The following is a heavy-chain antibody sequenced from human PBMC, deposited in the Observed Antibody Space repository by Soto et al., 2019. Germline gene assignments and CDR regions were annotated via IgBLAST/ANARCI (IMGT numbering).Heavy chain of an antibody. CDR3: ARTRLLEWLRYYGMDV. CDR2: IIPTFGKA. V-gene: IGHV1-69*13. D-gene: IGHD3-3*01. J-gene: IGHJ6*02. Sequence: SVKVSCKASGGTFSSYAISWVRQAHGQGLEWMGGIIPTFGKANYAQQFQGRVTITADQSTSTAYMELSSLRSEDTAVYYCARTRLLEWLRYYGMDVWGQGTTVTVSS. CDR1: GGTFSSYA.